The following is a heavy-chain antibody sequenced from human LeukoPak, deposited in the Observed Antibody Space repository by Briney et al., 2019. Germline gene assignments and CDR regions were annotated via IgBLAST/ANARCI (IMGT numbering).Heavy chain of an antibody. Sequence: ASVKVSCKASGYTFTSYGISWVRQAPGQGLEWMGWISGYNGNTNYAQKFQGRVTMTTDTSTNTAYMELRSLRSDDTAVYYCARGGHDFVYYYYGMDVWGQGTTVTVSS. V-gene: IGHV1-18*01. J-gene: IGHJ6*02. CDR1: GYTFTSYG. CDR2: ISGYNGNT. D-gene: IGHD3-3*01. CDR3: ARGGHDFVYYYYGMDV.